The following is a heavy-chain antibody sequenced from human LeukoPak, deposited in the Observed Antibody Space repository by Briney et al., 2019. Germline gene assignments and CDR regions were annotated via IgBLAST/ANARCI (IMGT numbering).Heavy chain of an antibody. J-gene: IGHJ4*02. V-gene: IGHV3-30*18. D-gene: IGHD6-13*01. Sequence: GGSLRLSCAASGFTFSSYGMHWVRQAPGKGLEWVAVISYDGSNKYYADSVKGRFTISRDNSKNTLYLQMNSLRAEATAVYYSAKDEGQQQLEYYFDYWGQGTLVTVSS. CDR2: ISYDGSNK. CDR3: AKDEGQQQLEYYFDY. CDR1: GFTFSSYG.